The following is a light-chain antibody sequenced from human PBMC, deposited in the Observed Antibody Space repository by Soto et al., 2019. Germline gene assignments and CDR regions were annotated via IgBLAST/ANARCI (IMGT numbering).Light chain of an antibody. CDR3: SAYIDRSTLV. Sequence: QSALTQPASVSGSAGQSITISCSGTMRDVGAYNLVSWYQQHPGTAPKLIIYEVRNRPSGISSRFSGSRSGNTASLTISGLQPEDEGDYYCSAYIDRSTLVFGGGTKVTVL. CDR2: EVR. J-gene: IGLJ3*02. V-gene: IGLV2-14*01. CDR1: MRDVGAYNL.